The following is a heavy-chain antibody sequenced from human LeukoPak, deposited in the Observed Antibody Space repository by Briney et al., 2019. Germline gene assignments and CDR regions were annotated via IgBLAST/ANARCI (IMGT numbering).Heavy chain of an antibody. CDR2: ISSSSSYI. D-gene: IGHD3-9*01. J-gene: IGHJ4*02. CDR3: ARDQNYDILTGIDY. CDR1: GFTFSSYS. V-gene: IGHV3-21*01. Sequence: PGASLRLSCAASGFTFSSYSMNWVRQAPGKGLEWVSSISSSSSYIYYADSVKGRFTISRDNAKNSLYLQMNSLRAEDTAVYYCARDQNYDILTGIDYWGQGTLVTVSS.